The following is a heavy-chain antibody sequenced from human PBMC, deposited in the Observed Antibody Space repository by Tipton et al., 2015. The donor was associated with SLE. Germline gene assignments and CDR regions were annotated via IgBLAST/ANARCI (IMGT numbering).Heavy chain of an antibody. CDR2: VFRGGST. CDR3: AKVLQGAMVPYYFAS. Sequence: TLSLTCSVYGDSLSGQYWSWIRQPPGKGLEWIGEVFRGGSTNYSPSLESRVTITVDMSKNQFSLRLISVTAADTAVYYCAKVLQGAMVPYYFASWGQGTLATVSS. V-gene: IGHV4-34*12. J-gene: IGHJ4*02. CDR1: GDSLSGQY. D-gene: IGHD5-18*01.